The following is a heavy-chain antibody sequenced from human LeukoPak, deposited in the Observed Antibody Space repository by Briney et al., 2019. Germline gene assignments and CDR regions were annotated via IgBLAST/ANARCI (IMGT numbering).Heavy chain of an antibody. D-gene: IGHD4-17*01. J-gene: IGHJ4*02. CDR3: ARGIMTTVPTFGY. Sequence: SETLSLTCTVSGGSINGYYWSWIRQPPGKGLEWIGYVYYSASTNYSPSLKSRVTISVDTSKKQFSLRLSSVTAAETAVYYCARGIMTTVPTFGYWGQGTLVTVSS. CDR1: GGSINGYY. CDR2: VYYSAST. V-gene: IGHV4-59*01.